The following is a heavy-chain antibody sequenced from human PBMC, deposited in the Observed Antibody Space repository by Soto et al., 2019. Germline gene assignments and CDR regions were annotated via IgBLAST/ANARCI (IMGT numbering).Heavy chain of an antibody. D-gene: IGHD3-3*01. CDR1: GYTFASYY. V-gene: IGHV1-46*03. CDR3: ARAIWSGYSWGYY. CDR2: INPSGGSA. Sequence: QVQLVQSGAEVKKPGASVKVSCKASGYTFASYYMHWVRQAPGQGLEWMGIINPSGGSASYAQKFQGRVTMIWDTSTSTVHMELSSLRSEDTAVYYCARAIWSGYSWGYYWGQGTLVTVSS. J-gene: IGHJ4*02.